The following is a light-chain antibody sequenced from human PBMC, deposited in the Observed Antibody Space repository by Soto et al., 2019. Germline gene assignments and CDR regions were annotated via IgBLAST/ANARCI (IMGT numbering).Light chain of an antibody. CDR3: QSYDSSLSGYV. CDR2: GDS. J-gene: IGLJ1*01. CDR1: SSNIGANYD. Sequence: QSVRTQPPSVSGAPGQRVTISCTGSSSNIGANYDVHWYRQLPGTAPKLLIYGDSNRPSGVPDRFSGSKSGTSASLAITGLQAEDEADYYCQSYDSSLSGYVFGTGTKVTVL. V-gene: IGLV1-40*01.